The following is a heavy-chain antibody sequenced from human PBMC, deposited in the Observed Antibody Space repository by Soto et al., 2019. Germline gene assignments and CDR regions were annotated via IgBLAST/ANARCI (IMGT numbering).Heavy chain of an antibody. D-gene: IGHD3-10*01. CDR3: ARVIESIRGFGYFDY. CDR1: GYTFTSYG. V-gene: IGHV1-18*01. J-gene: IGHJ4*02. Sequence: QVQLVQSGAEVKKPGASVKVSCKASGYTFTSYGISWVRQAPGQGLEWMGWIGAYNGNTNYAQKLQGRVTMTTDTSTSTAYMELRSLRSDDTAMYYCARVIESIRGFGYFDYWGQGTLVTVSS. CDR2: IGAYNGNT.